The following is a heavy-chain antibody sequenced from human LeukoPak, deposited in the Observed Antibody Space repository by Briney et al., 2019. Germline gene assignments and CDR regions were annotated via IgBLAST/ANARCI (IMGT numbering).Heavy chain of an antibody. CDR1: GLTFSSYA. Sequence: PGGSLRLSCVASGLTFSSYAMNWVRQAPGKGLEWVSVISGSGGSTYYADSVKGRFTISRDNAKNSLYLQMNSLKDEDTAVYYCAISWGYYFDYWGQGTLVTVSS. D-gene: IGHD2-15*01. CDR2: ISGSGGST. V-gene: IGHV3-23*01. CDR3: AISWGYYFDY. J-gene: IGHJ4*02.